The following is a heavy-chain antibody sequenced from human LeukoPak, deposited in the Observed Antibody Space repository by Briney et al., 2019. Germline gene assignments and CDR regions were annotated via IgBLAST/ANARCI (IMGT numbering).Heavy chain of an antibody. V-gene: IGHV3-23*01. CDR1: GFTFRNYA. J-gene: IGHJ6*03. Sequence: PGGSLRLSCAASGFTFRNYAMRWVRQAPGKGLEWVSAISGSGGTTYYADSVKGRFTISRDNSKNTMYLQMKSLRAEDTAVYHCAKSDMYCNGGICYPYHYMDVWGKGTTVTVSS. CDR2: ISGSGGTT. CDR3: AKSDMYCNGGICYPYHYMDV. D-gene: IGHD2-15*01.